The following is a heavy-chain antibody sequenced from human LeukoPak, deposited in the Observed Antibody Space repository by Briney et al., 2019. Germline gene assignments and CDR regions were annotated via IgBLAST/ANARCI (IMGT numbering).Heavy chain of an antibody. CDR2: IYNSGIT. Sequence: SQTLSLTCTVSGDSISSGDYYWSWIRQPPGKGLEWIGYIYNSGITNYNPSLKSRVTISVDTSKNQFSLKLSSVTAADTAVYYCARAFYGTNFDYWGQGTLVTVSS. CDR1: GDSISSGDYY. CDR3: ARAFYGTNFDY. J-gene: IGHJ4*02. D-gene: IGHD1-1*01. V-gene: IGHV4-61*08.